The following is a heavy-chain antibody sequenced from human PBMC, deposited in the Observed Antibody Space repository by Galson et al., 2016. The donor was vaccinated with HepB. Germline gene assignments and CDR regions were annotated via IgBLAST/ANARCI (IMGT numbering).Heavy chain of an antibody. CDR3: ACGDFNSHAFDH. D-gene: IGHD3-10*01. V-gene: IGHV1-69*13. CDR1: GDTFSSNA. J-gene: IGHJ4*02. CDR2: IIPIGGTP. Sequence: SVKVSCKASGDTFSSNAFTWVRQAPGQGLEWMGGIIPIGGTPNYAQNFQGRVTVIADESTNTAYMELSSLTSDDTAVYFCACGDFNSHAFDHWGQGTLVTVSS.